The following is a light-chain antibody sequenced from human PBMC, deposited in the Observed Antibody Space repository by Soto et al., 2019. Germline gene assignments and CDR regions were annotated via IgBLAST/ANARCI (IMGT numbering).Light chain of an antibody. V-gene: IGLV1-47*01. CDR1: TSNVGINS. CDR2: RSN. J-gene: IGLJ2*01. CDR3: AAWDDSLSGQV. Sequence: QSVLTQPPSASGTPGQTVTISCSGSTSNVGINSVFWYQHLPGTAPKLLIYRSNQRASGVPDRFSGSKSGTSASLAISGLRSEDEADYYCAAWDDSLSGQVFGGGTKVTVL.